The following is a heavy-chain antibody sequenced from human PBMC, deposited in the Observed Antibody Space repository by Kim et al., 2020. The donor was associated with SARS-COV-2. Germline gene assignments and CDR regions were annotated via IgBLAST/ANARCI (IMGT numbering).Heavy chain of an antibody. CDR2: INHSGST. V-gene: IGHV4-34*01. CDR3: ARSGHGYCSGGSCYSSYYYGMDV. Sequence: SETLSLTCAVYGGSFSGYYWSWIRQPPGKGLEWIWEINHSGSTNYNPSLKSRVTISVDTSKNQFSLKLSSVTAADTAVYYCARSGHGYCSGGSCYSSYYYGMDVWGQGTTVTVSS. J-gene: IGHJ6*02. CDR1: GGSFSGYY. D-gene: IGHD2-15*01.